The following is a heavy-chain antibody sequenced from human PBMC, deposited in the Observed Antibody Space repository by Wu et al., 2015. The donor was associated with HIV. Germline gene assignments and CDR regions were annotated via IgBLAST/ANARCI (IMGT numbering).Heavy chain of an antibody. D-gene: IGHD3-10*01. CDR1: GYTFTNYY. CDR2: INPNSGGT. V-gene: IGHV1-2*02. CDR3: ARGKLKSGKFFVDS. Sequence: QVQLVQSGAEVKKPGASVKVSCKASGYTFTNYYIHWVRQAPGQGLEWMGWINPNSGGTNYAQKFQGRVNHDQGHVHQVQPIFGPGSSLRSDDTAVYYCARGKLKSGKFFVDSWGREPWSPSS. J-gene: IGHJ4*02.